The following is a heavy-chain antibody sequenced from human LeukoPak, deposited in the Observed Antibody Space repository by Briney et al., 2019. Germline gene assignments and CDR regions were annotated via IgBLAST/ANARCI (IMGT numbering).Heavy chain of an antibody. V-gene: IGHV3-30*02. CDR1: GFTFRTYG. Sequence: GGSLRLSCASSGFTFRTYGMHWVRQAPGKGLEWVTFIGYDGTKTDYVDSVKGRFTISRDNSNNTLYLQMNSLRIEDTAVYYCAKDPYYYDSSGYYTNAFDIWGQGTMVTVSS. CDR3: AKDPYYYDSSGYYTNAFDI. CDR2: IGYDGTKT. D-gene: IGHD3-22*01. J-gene: IGHJ3*02.